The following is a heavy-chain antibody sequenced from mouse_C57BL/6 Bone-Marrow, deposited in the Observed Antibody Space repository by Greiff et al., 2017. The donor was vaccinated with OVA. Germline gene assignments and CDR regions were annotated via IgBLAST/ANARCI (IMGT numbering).Heavy chain of an antibody. CDR3: AKRDYGSPDY. J-gene: IGHJ4*01. D-gene: IGHD1-1*01. Sequence: VKLQESGPGLVQPSQRLSITCTVSGFSLTSYGVHWVRQSPGKGLEWLGVIWRGGSTDYNAAFMSRLSITKDNSKSQVFFKMNSLQADDTAIYYCAKRDYGSPDYWGQGTSVTVSS. CDR2: IWRGGST. CDR1: GFSLTSYG. V-gene: IGHV2-5*01.